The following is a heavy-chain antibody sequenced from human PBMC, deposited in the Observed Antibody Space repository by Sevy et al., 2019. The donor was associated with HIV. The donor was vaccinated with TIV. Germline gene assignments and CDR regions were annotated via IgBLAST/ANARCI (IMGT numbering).Heavy chain of an antibody. CDR3: ARALTGTTGFYYYYGMHV. CDR1: GFTFSSYE. V-gene: IGHV3-48*03. CDR2: ISSSGSTI. Sequence: GGSLRLSCAASGFTFSSYEMNWVRQAPGKGLEWVSYISSSGSTIYYADSVKGRFTISRDNAKNSLYLQMNSLRAEDTAVYYCARALTGTTGFYYYYGMHVWGQGTTVTVSS. D-gene: IGHD1-7*01. J-gene: IGHJ6*02.